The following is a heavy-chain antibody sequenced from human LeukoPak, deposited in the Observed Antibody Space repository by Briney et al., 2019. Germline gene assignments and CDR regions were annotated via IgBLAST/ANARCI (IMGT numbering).Heavy chain of an antibody. D-gene: IGHD5-18*01. V-gene: IGHV3-11*06. Sequence: PGGSLRLSCAASGFTVSNNYMSWIRQAPGKGLEWVSYISSSSSYTNYADSVKGRFTISRDNAKNSLYLQMNSLRAEDTAVYYCAREFNGYSYGPRLYNWFDPWGQGTLVTVSS. CDR2: ISSSSSYT. J-gene: IGHJ5*02. CDR3: AREFNGYSYGPRLYNWFDP. CDR1: GFTVSNNY.